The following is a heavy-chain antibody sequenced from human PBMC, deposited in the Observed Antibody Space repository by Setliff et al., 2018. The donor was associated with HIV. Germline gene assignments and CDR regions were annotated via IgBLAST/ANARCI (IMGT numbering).Heavy chain of an antibody. J-gene: IGHJ4*02. CDR3: ARLSGLYYYDTSGYYYGHYFDY. CDR2: IYPGDSDT. V-gene: IGHV5-51*01. CDR1: GYSFTNYW. D-gene: IGHD3-22*01. Sequence: PGESLKISCQGYGYSFTNYWIGWVRQMPGKGLEWMGIIYPGDSDTRYSPSFQGQVTISADKSISTAYLQWSSLKASDTAMYYCARLSGLYYYDTSGYYYGHYFDYWGQGTLVTVSS.